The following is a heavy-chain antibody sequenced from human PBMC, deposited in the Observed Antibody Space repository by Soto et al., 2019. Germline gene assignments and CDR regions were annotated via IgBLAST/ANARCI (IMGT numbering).Heavy chain of an antibody. CDR2: ISYDGSSK. CDR3: ARRNSDYSSVWSDAFDI. CDR1: GFTFSSYA. V-gene: IGHV3-30-3*01. Sequence: QVQLVESGGGVVQPGRSLRLSCAASGFTFSSYAMHWVRQAPGKGPEWVAVISYDGSSKTYADSVKGQFTISRDNSKTSLFLQMNTLRPEDTAVYYCARRNSDYSSVWSDAFDIWGQGTMVSVSS. D-gene: IGHD6-19*01. J-gene: IGHJ3*02.